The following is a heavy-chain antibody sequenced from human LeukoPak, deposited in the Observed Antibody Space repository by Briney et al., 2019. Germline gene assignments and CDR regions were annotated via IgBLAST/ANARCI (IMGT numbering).Heavy chain of an antibody. Sequence: GGSLRLSCAASGFTFSSYAMSWVRQAPGKGLEWVSGISGSGGSTYYADSVKGRFTISRDNSKNTLYLQMNSLRAEDTAVYYCTTPYYDFWSGYSDAFDIWGQGTMVTVSS. CDR2: ISGSGGST. D-gene: IGHD3-3*01. V-gene: IGHV3-23*01. CDR3: TTPYYDFWSGYSDAFDI. CDR1: GFTFSSYA. J-gene: IGHJ3*02.